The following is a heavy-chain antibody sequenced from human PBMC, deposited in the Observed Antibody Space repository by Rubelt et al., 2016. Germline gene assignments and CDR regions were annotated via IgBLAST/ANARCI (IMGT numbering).Heavy chain of an antibody. Sequence: EVQLLESGGDLVQPGGSLRLSCAASGFNVSSSYMSWVRQAPGKGPEWVLFVYNDGNTNYADSVKGRFTISRDNSKNTLYLQMNSLRAEDTALYYCATEFNDGSAWGQGTLVTVSS. CDR3: ATEFNDGSA. V-gene: IGHV3-66*01. CDR1: GFNVSSSY. D-gene: IGHD3-22*01. J-gene: IGHJ5*02. CDR2: VYNDGNT.